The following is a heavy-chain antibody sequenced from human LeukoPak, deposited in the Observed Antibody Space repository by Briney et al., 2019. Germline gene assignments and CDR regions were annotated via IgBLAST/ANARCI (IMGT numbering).Heavy chain of an antibody. Sequence: ASVTVSFMPSGGTFSIYAISWVRQAPGQGVEWMGGIIPIFGTANYAQKFQGRVTITADKATSTAYMELSSLRSDDTAVYYCARDRGGDYSNNNWFDPWGQGTLVTVSS. D-gene: IGHD4-11*01. V-gene: IGHV1-69*06. CDR3: ARDRGGDYSNNNWFDP. J-gene: IGHJ5*02. CDR2: IIPIFGTA. CDR1: GGTFSIYA.